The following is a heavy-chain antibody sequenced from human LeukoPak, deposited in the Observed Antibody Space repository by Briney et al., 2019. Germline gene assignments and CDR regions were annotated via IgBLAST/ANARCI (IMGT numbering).Heavy chain of an antibody. CDR3: ARHYTIVVVTAISYYFDY. CDR1: GGSISSYY. Sequence: SETLSLTCTVSGGSISSYYWSWIRQPAGKGLEWIGRIYTSGSTNYNPSLKSRVTMSVDTSKNQFSLKLSSVTAADTAVYYCARHYTIVVVTAISYYFDYWGQGTLVTVSS. CDR2: IYTSGST. V-gene: IGHV4-4*07. J-gene: IGHJ4*02. D-gene: IGHD2-21*02.